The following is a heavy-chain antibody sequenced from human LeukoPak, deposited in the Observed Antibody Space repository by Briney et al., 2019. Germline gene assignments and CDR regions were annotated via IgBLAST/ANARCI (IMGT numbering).Heavy chain of an antibody. CDR3: ARDGPAANWEPDAFDI. Sequence: SETLSLTCTVSGGSISSYYWSWIRQPPGKGLEWIGYIYYSGSTNYNPSLKSRDTISVDTSKNQFSLKLSSVTAADTAVYYCARDGPAANWEPDAFDIWGQGTMVTVSS. D-gene: IGHD2-2*01. J-gene: IGHJ3*02. CDR2: IYYSGST. CDR1: GGSISSYY. V-gene: IGHV4-59*01.